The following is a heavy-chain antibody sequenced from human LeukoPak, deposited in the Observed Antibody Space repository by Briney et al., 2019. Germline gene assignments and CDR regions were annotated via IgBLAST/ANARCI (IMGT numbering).Heavy chain of an antibody. Sequence: GRSLRLSCAASGFTFSSYAMHGVRQAPGKGLEGVAVISYDGSNKYYADSVKGRFTISRDTSKTTLYLQMNTLKAEDTAVYYRPRGPEESLVVAAPAEHSQHWGQGTLVTVSS. CDR2: ISYDGSNK. CDR1: GFTFSSYA. D-gene: IGHD2-15*01. J-gene: IGHJ1*01. V-gene: IGHV3-30*04. CDR3: PRGPEESLVVAAPAEHSQH.